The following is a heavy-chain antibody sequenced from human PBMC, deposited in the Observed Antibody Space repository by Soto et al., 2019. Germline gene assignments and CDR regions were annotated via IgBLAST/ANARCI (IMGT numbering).Heavy chain of an antibody. CDR2: INAGNGNT. CDR3: ARELAVAAPTDYYYYGMDV. CDR1: GYTFTSYA. D-gene: IGHD6-19*01. J-gene: IGHJ6*02. Sequence: ASVKVSCKGSGYTFTSYAMHWVRQAPGQRLEWMGWINAGNGNTKYSQKFQGRVTITRDTSASTAYMELSSLRSEDTAVYYCARELAVAAPTDYYYYGMDVWGQGTTVTVSS. V-gene: IGHV1-3*01.